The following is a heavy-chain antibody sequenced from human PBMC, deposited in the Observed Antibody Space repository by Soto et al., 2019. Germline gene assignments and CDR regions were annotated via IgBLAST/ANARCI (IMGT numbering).Heavy chain of an antibody. J-gene: IGHJ4*02. CDR2: ISGSGGST. CDR1: GFTFSSYA. V-gene: IGHV3-23*01. D-gene: IGHD2-15*01. Sequence: PGGSLRLSCAASGFTFSSYAMSWVRQAPGKGLEWVSAISGSGGSTYYADSVKGRFTISRDNSKNTLYLQMNSLRAEDTAVYYCAKAPITYCSGGSCYLLFDYWGQGTLVTVSS. CDR3: AKAPITYCSGGSCYLLFDY.